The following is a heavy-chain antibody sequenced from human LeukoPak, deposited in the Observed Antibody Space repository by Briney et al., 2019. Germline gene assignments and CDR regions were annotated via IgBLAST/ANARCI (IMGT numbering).Heavy chain of an antibody. D-gene: IGHD4-23*01. CDR1: GGSISSGDYY. CDR3: ARDSQTTVLTALSL. Sequence: SETLSLTCTVSGGSISSGDYYWSWIRQPPGKGLEWIGYIYYSGSTNYNPSLKSRVTISVDTSKNQFSLKLSSVTAADTAVYYCARDSQTTVLTALSLWGQGALVTVSS. CDR2: IYYSGST. V-gene: IGHV4-30-4*01. J-gene: IGHJ4*02.